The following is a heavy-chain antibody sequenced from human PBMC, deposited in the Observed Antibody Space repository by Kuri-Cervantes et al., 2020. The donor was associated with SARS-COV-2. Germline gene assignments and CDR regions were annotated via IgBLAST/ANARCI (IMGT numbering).Heavy chain of an antibody. CDR3: ARHQDAGSTLDSFDI. CDR2: IKQDGSEK. J-gene: IGHJ3*02. D-gene: IGHD2-2*01. Sequence: GESLKISCAASGFTFSSYWMSWVRQAPGKGLEWVANIKQDGSEKYYVDSVKGRFTISRDNAKNSLYLQMNSLRAEDTAVYYCARHQDAGSTLDSFDIWGQGTMVTVSS. CDR1: GFTFSSYW. V-gene: IGHV3-7*01.